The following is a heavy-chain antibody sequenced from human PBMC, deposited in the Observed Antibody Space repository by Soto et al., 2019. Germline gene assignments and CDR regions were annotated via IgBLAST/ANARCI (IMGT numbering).Heavy chain of an antibody. CDR2: IKQDGSEK. CDR3: ARDGEDIVATISCFDY. CDR1: GFTFSSYW. V-gene: IGHV3-7*01. J-gene: IGHJ4*02. D-gene: IGHD5-12*01. Sequence: WSLRLSCAASGFTFSSYWMSWVRQAPGKGLEWVANIKQDGSEKYYVDSVKGRFTISRDNAKNSLYLQMNSLRAEDTAVYYCARDGEDIVATISCFDYWGQGTLVTVSS.